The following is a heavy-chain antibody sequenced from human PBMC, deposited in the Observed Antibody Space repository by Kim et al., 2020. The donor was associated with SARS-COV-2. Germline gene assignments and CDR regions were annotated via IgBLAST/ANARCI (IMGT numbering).Heavy chain of an antibody. V-gene: IGHV3-66*04. CDR1: GFSVSGDY. CDR2: IHTGGAT. J-gene: IGHJ5*02. CDR3: ARHEWFDP. Sequence: GGSLRLSCADSGFSVSGDYMNWVRQAPGKGLECVSVIHTGGATFYADSVKGRFTIPRDSSKNTLYLQMNSLRVEDTAVYYCARHEWFDPWGQGTLVTVSS.